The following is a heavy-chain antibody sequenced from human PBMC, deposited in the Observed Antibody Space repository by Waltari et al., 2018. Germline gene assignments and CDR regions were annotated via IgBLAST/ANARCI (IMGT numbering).Heavy chain of an antibody. Sequence: QVQLQESGPGLVKPSETLSLTCRASGYSISSGPSWGWTRQPPGKGLEWIGSIDHSGSTYYNPSLKSRVTISVDTSKNQFSLKLSSVTAADAAVYYCATCAASDTAYCASFYWGQGTLVTVSS. CDR3: ATCAASDTAYCASFY. D-gene: IGHD3-9*01. V-gene: IGHV4-38-2*01. CDR1: GYSISSGPS. J-gene: IGHJ4*02. CDR2: IDHSGST.